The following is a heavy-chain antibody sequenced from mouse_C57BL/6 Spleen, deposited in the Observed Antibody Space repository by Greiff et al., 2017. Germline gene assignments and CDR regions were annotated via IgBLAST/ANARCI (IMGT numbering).Heavy chain of an antibody. CDR3: ARVNFSWVAY. V-gene: IGHV1-63*01. CDR1: GYTFTNSW. CDR2: IYPGGGYT. J-gene: IGHJ3*01. D-gene: IGHD1-3*01. Sequence: QVQLKQSGAELVRPGTSVKMSCKASGYTFTNSWIGWGKQRPGQGLEWIGDIYPGGGYTNYNEKFKGKATLTADKSTSTAYMQCSSLTSEDAAIYYCARVNFSWVAYWGQGTLVTVSA.